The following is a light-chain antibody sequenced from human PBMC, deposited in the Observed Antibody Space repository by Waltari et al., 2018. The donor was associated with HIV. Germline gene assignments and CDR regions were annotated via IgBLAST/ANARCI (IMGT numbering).Light chain of an antibody. CDR1: SSNIGSNT. CDR3: AAWDDSLNGPV. Sequence: QSVLTQPPSASGTPGQRVTISCSGSSSNIGSNTVNCDQQLPGTAPKLLIYSNKQRPSGVPDRFSGSKSGTSASLAISGLQSEDEADYYCAAWDDSLNGPVFGGGTKLTVL. CDR2: SNK. J-gene: IGLJ2*01. V-gene: IGLV1-44*01.